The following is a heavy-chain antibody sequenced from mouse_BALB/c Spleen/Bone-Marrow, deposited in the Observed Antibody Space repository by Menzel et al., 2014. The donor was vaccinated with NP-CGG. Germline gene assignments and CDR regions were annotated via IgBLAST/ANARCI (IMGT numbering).Heavy chain of an antibody. CDR3: ARKGWLLFDY. CDR1: GFTFSSYG. Sequence: EVKVEESGGGLVKPGGSLKLSCAASGFTFSSYGMSWVRQTPEKRLEWVASISGGGSTYYPDNVKGRFTISRDNARNILYPQMSGLRSEDTAMYYCARKGWLLFDYWGQGTTLTVSS. J-gene: IGHJ2*01. CDR2: ISGGGST. D-gene: IGHD2-3*01. V-gene: IGHV5-6-5*01.